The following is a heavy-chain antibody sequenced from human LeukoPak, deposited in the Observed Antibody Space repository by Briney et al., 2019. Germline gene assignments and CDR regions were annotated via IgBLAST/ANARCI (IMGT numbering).Heavy chain of an antibody. CDR3: ASGGAAGPFDY. V-gene: IGHV3-49*04. D-gene: IGHD6-13*01. CDR1: GFTFGDYV. CDR2: IKSYTFGGTT. Sequence: QAGGSLRLSCTGYGFTFGDYVMSWVRQAPGKGLEWVAFIKSYTFGGTTEYAASVKGRFTLSRDESKSIAYLQMNSLKTEDTAVYYCASGGAAGPFDYWGQGTLVTVSS. J-gene: IGHJ4*02.